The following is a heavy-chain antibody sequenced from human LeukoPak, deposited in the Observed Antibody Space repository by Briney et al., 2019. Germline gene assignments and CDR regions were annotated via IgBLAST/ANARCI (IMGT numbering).Heavy chain of an antibody. J-gene: IGHJ6*03. CDR1: GGSISSYY. CDR2: IYTSGST. V-gene: IGHV4-4*09. CDR3: ARSSYYYYMDV. Sequence: PSETLSLTCTVSGGSISSYYWSWIRQPPGKGLEWIGYIYTSGSTNYNPSLKSRVTISVDTSENQFSLKLSSVTAADTAVYYCARSSYYYYMDVWGKGTTVTVSS.